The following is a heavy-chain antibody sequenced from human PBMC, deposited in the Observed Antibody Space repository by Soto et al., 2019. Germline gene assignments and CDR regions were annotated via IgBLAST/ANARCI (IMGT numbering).Heavy chain of an antibody. D-gene: IGHD6-6*01. J-gene: IGHJ5*02. CDR2: IYYSGST. CDR1: GGSIIGYY. Sequence: PSGTLSNTGTVSGGSIIGYYRSWIRQPPGKGLEWIGYIYYSGSTNYNPSLKSRVTISVDTSKNQFSLKLSSVTAADTAVYYCARDRRVAARLEWFDPWGQGTLVTVSS. V-gene: IGHV4-59*01. CDR3: ARDRRVAARLEWFDP.